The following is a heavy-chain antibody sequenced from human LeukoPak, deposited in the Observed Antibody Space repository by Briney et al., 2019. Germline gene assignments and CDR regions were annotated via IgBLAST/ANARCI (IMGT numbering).Heavy chain of an antibody. D-gene: IGHD6-19*01. V-gene: IGHV3-30*18. CDR3: AKDRTYSSGWD. CDR1: GFTFSSYG. Sequence: GGSLRLSCAASGFTFSSYGMHWVRQAPGKGLEWVAVISYDGSNKYYADSVKGRFTISRDNSKNTLYLQMNSLRAEDTAVYYCAKDRTYSSGWDWGQGTLVTVSS. CDR2: ISYDGSNK. J-gene: IGHJ1*01.